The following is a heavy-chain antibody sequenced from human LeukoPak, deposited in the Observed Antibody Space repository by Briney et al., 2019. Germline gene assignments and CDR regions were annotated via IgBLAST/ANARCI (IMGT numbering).Heavy chain of an antibody. V-gene: IGHV1-8*01. Sequence: ASVKVSCKASGYTFTSYDINWVRQATGQGLEWMGWMNPNSGNTGYAQKFQGRVTMTRNTSISTAYMELSSLRSEDTAVYYCARDNGYSYGPRIAAAGTQFDYWGQGTLVTVSS. CDR1: GYTFTSYD. J-gene: IGHJ4*02. CDR3: ARDNGYSYGPRIAAAGTQFDY. D-gene: IGHD6-13*01. CDR2: MNPNSGNT.